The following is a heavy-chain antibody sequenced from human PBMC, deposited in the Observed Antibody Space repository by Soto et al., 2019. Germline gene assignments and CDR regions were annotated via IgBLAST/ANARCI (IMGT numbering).Heavy chain of an antibody. D-gene: IGHD4-4*01. V-gene: IGHV3-30-3*01. CDR2: ISYDGSNK. J-gene: IGHJ4*02. CDR3: ARSSNYVGTTVWAFDY. CDR1: GFTFSSYA. Sequence: PGGSLRLSCAASGFTFSSYAMHWVRQAPGKGLEWVAVISYDGSNKYYADSVKGRFTISRDNSKNTLYLQMNSLRAEDTAVYYCARSSNYVGTTVWAFDYWGQGTLVTVSS.